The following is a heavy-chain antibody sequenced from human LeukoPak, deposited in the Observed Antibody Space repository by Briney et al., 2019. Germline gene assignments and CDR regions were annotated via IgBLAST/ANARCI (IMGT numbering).Heavy chain of an antibody. CDR1: GGSFSGYY. CDR3: ARDRAYGSGSYRYYYYYYMDV. CDR2: INHSGST. D-gene: IGHD3-10*01. J-gene: IGHJ6*03. Sequence: SETLSLTCAVYGGSFSGYYWSWIRQPPGKGLEWIGEINHSGSTNYNPSLKSRFTISVDTSKNQFSLKLSSVTAADTAVYYCARDRAYGSGSYRYYYYYYMDVWGKGTTVTVSS. V-gene: IGHV4-34*01.